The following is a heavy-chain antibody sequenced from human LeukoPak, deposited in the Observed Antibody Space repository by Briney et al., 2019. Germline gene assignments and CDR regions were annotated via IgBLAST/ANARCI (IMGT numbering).Heavy chain of an antibody. V-gene: IGHV4-59*06. D-gene: IGHD5-12*01. Sequence: LETLSLTCTVSGGSISSYYWSWVRQPPGKGLEWIGYIYYSGSTYYNPSLKSRVTISVDTSKNQFSLKLSSVTAADTAVYYCARGYSGYESDAFDIWGQGTMVTVSS. J-gene: IGHJ3*02. CDR2: IYYSGST. CDR3: ARGYSGYESDAFDI. CDR1: GGSISSYY.